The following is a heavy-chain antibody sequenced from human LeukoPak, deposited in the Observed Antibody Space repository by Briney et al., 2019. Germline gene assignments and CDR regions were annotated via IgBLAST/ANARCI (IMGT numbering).Heavy chain of an antibody. CDR3: AKGPQLVTHFGY. CDR1: GFTVSSNY. J-gene: IGHJ4*02. CDR2: IYSGGST. D-gene: IGHD6-13*01. Sequence: GGSLRLSCAASGFTVSSNYMSWVRQAPGKGLEWVSVIYSGGSTYYADSVKGRFTISRDNSKSTLFLQMNSLRVEDTAVYYCAKGPQLVTHFGYWGQGTLVTVSS. V-gene: IGHV3-66*01.